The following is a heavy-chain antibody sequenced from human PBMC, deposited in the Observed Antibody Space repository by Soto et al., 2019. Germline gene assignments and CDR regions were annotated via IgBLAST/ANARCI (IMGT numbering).Heavy chain of an antibody. J-gene: IGHJ3*02. D-gene: IGHD3-3*01. CDR1: GYSFTSYW. Sequence: LGESLKISCKGSGYSFTSYWIGWVRQMPGKGLEWMGIIYPGDSDTRYSPSFQGQVTISADKSISTAYLQWSSLKASDTTMYYCARRDYDFWSGWAFDIWGQGTMVTVSS. CDR3: ARRDYDFWSGWAFDI. V-gene: IGHV5-51*01. CDR2: IYPGDSDT.